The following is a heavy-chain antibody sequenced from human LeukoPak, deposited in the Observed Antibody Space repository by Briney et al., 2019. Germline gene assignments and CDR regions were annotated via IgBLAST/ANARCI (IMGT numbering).Heavy chain of an antibody. J-gene: IGHJ1*01. CDR1: GFTFSSYG. CDR2: ISSSGSTI. CDR3: ARVSSGGSCYD. V-gene: IGHV3-48*04. D-gene: IGHD2-15*01. Sequence: PGGSLRLSCAASGFTFSSYGMHWVRQAPGKGLEWVSYISSSGSTIYYADSVKGRFTISRDNAKNSLYLQMNSLRAEDTAVYYCARVSSGGSCYDWGQGTLVTVSS.